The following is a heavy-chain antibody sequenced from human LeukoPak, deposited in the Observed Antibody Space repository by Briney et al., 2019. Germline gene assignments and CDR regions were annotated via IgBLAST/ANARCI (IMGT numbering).Heavy chain of an antibody. D-gene: IGHD3-10*01. CDR2: IYYSGST. J-gene: IGHJ6*03. Sequence: SETLSLTCTVSGGSISSSSYYWGWTRQPPGKGLEWIGSIYYSGSTYYNPSLKSRVTISVDTSKNQFSLKLSSVTAADTAVYYCVLWFGGLSHYYYYYMDVWGKGTTVTISS. CDR1: GGSISSSSYY. CDR3: VLWFGGLSHYYYYYMDV. V-gene: IGHV4-39*01.